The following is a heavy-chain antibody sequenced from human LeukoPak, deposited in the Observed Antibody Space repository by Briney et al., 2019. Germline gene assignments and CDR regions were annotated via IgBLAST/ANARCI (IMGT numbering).Heavy chain of an antibody. Sequence: GGSLRLSCAASGFTFSSYEMNWVRQAPGKGLEWVSYISSSGSTIYYADSVKGRFTISRDNSKNTLYLQMNSLRAEDTAVYYCARGYYYGSGSYYLFDYWGQGTLVTVSS. CDR3: ARGYYYGSGSYYLFDY. CDR1: GFTFSSYE. CDR2: ISSSGSTI. D-gene: IGHD3-10*01. J-gene: IGHJ4*02. V-gene: IGHV3-48*03.